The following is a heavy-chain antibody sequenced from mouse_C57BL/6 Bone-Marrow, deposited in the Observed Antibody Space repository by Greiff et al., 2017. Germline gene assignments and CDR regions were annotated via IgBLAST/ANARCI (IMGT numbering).Heavy chain of an antibody. J-gene: IGHJ2*01. Sequence: VQLQQSGPELVKPGASVKISCKASVYSFTGYYMNWVKQSPEKSLEWIGEINPSTGGTTYNQKFKAKATLTVDKSSSTAYMQLKSLTSEDSAVYYCARSMMVTTTNWVNFDYWGQGTTLTVSS. D-gene: IGHD2-3*01. CDR3: ARSMMVTTTNWVNFDY. CDR2: INPSTGGT. V-gene: IGHV1-42*01. CDR1: VYSFTGYY.